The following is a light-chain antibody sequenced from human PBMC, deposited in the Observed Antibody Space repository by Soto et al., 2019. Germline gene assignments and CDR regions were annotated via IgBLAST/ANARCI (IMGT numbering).Light chain of an antibody. V-gene: IGKV3-15*01. J-gene: IGKJ1*01. CDR1: QSVSIN. Sequence: EILMTQSPPTLSVSPGERATLSCRASQSVSINLAWYQQKLGQAPRVLIYGASTRATGIPARFSGSGSGTEFTLTISSLQSEDFAVYYCQHYNNWPLTFGQGTKVEIK. CDR3: QHYNNWPLT. CDR2: GAS.